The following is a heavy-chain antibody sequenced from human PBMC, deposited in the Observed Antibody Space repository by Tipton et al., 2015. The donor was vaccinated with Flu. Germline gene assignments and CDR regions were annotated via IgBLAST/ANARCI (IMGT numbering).Heavy chain of an antibody. J-gene: IGHJ6*02. CDR2: VYYTGST. D-gene: IGHD3-16*01. CDR3: ARAGTTWGRMDV. CDR1: GGSIRGYY. V-gene: IGHV4-59*01. Sequence: TLSLTCTVSGGSIRGYYWNWIRQFPGKGLEWIGFVYYTGSTNSKSSLKSRVTISVDTSKNQFSLKLSSVTAADTAVYYCARAGTTWGRMDVWGQGTTVTVSS.